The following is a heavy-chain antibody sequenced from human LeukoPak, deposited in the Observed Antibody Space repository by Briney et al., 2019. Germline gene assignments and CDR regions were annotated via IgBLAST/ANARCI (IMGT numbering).Heavy chain of an antibody. CDR3: AKGLSYSKYYDFWSGSGTFDY. CDR2: ISGSGGST. V-gene: IGHV3-23*01. D-gene: IGHD3-3*01. J-gene: IGHJ4*02. Sequence: GGSLRLSCAASGFTFSSYAMHWVRQAPGKGLEWVSAISGSGGSTYYADSVKGRFTISRDNSKNTLYLQMNSLRAEDTAVYYCAKGLSYSKYYDFWSGSGTFDYWGQGTLVTVSS. CDR1: GFTFSSYA.